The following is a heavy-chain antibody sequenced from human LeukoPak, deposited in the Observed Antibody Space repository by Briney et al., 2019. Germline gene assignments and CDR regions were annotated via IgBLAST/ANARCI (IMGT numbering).Heavy chain of an antibody. Sequence: GRSLRLSCAASGFTFSSYGMHWVRQAPGKGLEWVAVIWYDGSNKYYADTVKGRFTISRDNSKNTLYLQMNSLRAEDTAVYYCARDRSTVTMGNWFDPWGQGTLVTVSS. J-gene: IGHJ5*02. V-gene: IGHV3-33*01. CDR3: ARDRSTVTMGNWFDP. CDR2: IWYDGSNK. CDR1: GFTFSSYG. D-gene: IGHD4-17*01.